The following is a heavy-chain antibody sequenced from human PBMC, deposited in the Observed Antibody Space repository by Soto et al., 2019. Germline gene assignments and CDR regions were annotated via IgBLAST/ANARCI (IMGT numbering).Heavy chain of an antibody. Sequence: QVPLVQSGAEVKKPGSSVKVSCKASGGTFSSYAVSWVRQAPGQGLEWMGGIIPIFGTADYAQKCQGRVTITADESTSPAYMELSSLRSEDTAVYYCASSGYYTGGSCSSPQYYSYGMDVWGQCTTVTVSS. CDR3: ASSGYYTGGSCSSPQYYSYGMDV. V-gene: IGHV1-69*12. CDR2: IIPIFGTA. CDR1: GGTFSSYA. D-gene: IGHD2-15*01. J-gene: IGHJ6*02.